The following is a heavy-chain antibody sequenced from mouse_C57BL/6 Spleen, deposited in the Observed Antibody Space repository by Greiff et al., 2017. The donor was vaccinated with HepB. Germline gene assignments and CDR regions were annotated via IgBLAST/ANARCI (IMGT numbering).Heavy chain of an antibody. CDR2: INPNNGGT. Sequence: VQLQQSGPELVKPGASVKMSCKASGYTFTDYNMHWVKQGHGKSLEWIGYINPNNGGTSYNQKFKGKATLTVNKSSSTAYMELRSLTSEDSAVYYCARSYYGSSSFAYWGQGTLVTVSA. J-gene: IGHJ3*01. D-gene: IGHD1-1*01. V-gene: IGHV1-22*01. CDR3: ARSYYGSSSFAY. CDR1: GYTFTDYN.